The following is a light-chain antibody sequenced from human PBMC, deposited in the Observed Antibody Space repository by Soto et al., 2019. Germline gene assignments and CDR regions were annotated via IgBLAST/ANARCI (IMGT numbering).Light chain of an antibody. V-gene: IGKV3-20*01. CDR1: QSVSNNY. CDR3: QQYGSSGT. Sequence: EIVLTQSPGTLSLSPVERATLSCRASQSVSNNYLAWYQQKPGQAPRLLIYGASNRATGIPDRFSGSGSGTDFTLTISRLEPEDFAVYYCQQYGSSGTFGQGTTVDIK. CDR2: GAS. J-gene: IGKJ1*01.